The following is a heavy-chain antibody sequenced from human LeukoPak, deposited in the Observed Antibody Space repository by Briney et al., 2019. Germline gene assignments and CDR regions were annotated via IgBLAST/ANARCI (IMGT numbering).Heavy chain of an antibody. CDR2: INHSGST. V-gene: IGHV4-34*01. J-gene: IGHJ4*02. Sequence: SETLSLTCAVYGGSFSGYYWSWIRQPPGKGLEWIGEINHSGSTNYNPSLKSRVTISEDTSKNQFSLKLSSVTAADTAVYYCARELLGLELLAFDYWGQGTLVTVSS. CDR1: GGSFSGYY. CDR3: ARELLGLELLAFDY. D-gene: IGHD1-7*01.